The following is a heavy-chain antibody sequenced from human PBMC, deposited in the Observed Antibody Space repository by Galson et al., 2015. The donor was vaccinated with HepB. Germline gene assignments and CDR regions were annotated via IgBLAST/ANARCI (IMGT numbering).Heavy chain of an antibody. V-gene: IGHV3-23*01. CDR1: GFTFSSYA. J-gene: IGHJ4*02. Sequence: LRLSCAAPGFTFSSYAMSWVRQAPGKGLEWVSAISGSGGSTYYADSVKGRFTISRDNSKNTLYLQMNSLRAEDTAVYYCAKCFQAVAGTPSDYWGQGTLVTVSS. CDR3: AKCFQAVAGTPSDY. CDR2: ISGSGGST. D-gene: IGHD6-19*01.